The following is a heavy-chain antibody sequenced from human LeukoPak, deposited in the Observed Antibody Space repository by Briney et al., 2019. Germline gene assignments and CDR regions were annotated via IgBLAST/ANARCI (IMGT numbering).Heavy chain of an antibody. CDR1: GASISSSSYS. D-gene: IGHD3-10*01. CDR2: IYYSGST. CDR3: ARHINMVRGVIDY. J-gene: IGHJ4*02. V-gene: IGHV4-39*01. Sequence: SETLSLTCIVSGASISSSSYSWGWIRQPPGKGLEWIGSIYYSGSTYYNPSLKSRVTISVDTSKNQFSLKLSSVTAADMAVYYSARHINMVRGVIDYWGQGTLVTVSS.